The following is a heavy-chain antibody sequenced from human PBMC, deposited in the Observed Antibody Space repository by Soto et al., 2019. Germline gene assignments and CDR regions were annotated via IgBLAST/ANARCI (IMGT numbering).Heavy chain of an antibody. D-gene: IGHD1-1*01. CDR2: VYDTGDT. CDR3: VRQGIGYLHGHVDV. J-gene: IGHJ6*02. Sequence: QVQLQQSGPGLVKPSETLSLTCTVSSGPSSSHNWGWIRQPPGRGLEWIDYVYDTGDTSYNPSLRSRVTISADTTTNHISLTLTSVTAADTAVYYCVRQGIGYLHGHVDVWGQGTTVSVSS. V-gene: IGHV4-59*08. CDR1: SGPSSSHN.